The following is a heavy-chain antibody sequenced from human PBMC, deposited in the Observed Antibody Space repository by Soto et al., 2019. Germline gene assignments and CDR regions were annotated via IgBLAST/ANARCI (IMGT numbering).Heavy chain of an antibody. CDR1: GVPIDQYY. D-gene: IGHD6-19*01. V-gene: IGHV4-59*01. J-gene: IGHJ3*02. Sequence: PSETLSLTCHVSGVPIDQYYWTWIRQSPGRGLEWIGYIYYSGSTNYNPSLKSRVTISVDTSKNQFSLKLSSVTAADTAVYYCARRYSSEPTDALDIWGQGTMVTVSS. CDR2: IYYSGST. CDR3: ARRYSSEPTDALDI.